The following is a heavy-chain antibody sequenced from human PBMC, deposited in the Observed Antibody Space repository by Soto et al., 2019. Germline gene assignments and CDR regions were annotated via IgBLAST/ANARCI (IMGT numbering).Heavy chain of an antibody. Sequence: QVQLQESGPGLVKPSGTLSLTCAVSGASVSSGNWWSWVRQPPGKGPEWIGDIYHTGSTHYNPSLMSRVTLSVDKSKNLFSLTLNSVTAADTAMYYCARRYDFDPFDFWGQGTLVTVSS. V-gene: IGHV4-4*02. D-gene: IGHD3-3*01. CDR1: GASVSSGNW. J-gene: IGHJ4*02. CDR2: IYHTGST. CDR3: ARRYDFDPFDF.